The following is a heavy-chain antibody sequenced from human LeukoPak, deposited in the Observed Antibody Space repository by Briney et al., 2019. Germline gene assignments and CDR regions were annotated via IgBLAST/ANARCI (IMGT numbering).Heavy chain of an antibody. D-gene: IGHD5-12*01. V-gene: IGHV3-21*01. CDR1: GFTFSSYS. CDR3: ARDSGPSGYDLDY. Sequence: TGGSLRLSCAASGFTFSSYSMNWVRQAPGKGLEWVSSISSSSSYIYYADSVKGRFTISRDNAKNSLYLQMNSLRAEDTAVYYCARDSGPSGYDLDYWGQGTLVTVSS. CDR2: ISSSSSYI. J-gene: IGHJ4*02.